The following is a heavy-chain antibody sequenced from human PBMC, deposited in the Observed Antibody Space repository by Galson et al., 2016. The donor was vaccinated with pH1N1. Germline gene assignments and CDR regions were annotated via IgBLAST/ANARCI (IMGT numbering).Heavy chain of an antibody. CDR1: GYRFPSYW. V-gene: IGHV5-51*03. J-gene: IGHJ3*02. Sequence: QSGAEVKQAGESLKISCKASGYRFPSYWIAWVRQVSGKGLEWVGVVNPGGSTIRYSPPFQGQVTISSDKSINTAYLQWISLKASDTATYYCARQYDFGDYRGDAFDIWGQGTMVIVSS. CDR2: VNPGGSTI. D-gene: IGHD4-17*01. CDR3: ARQYDFGDYRGDAFDI.